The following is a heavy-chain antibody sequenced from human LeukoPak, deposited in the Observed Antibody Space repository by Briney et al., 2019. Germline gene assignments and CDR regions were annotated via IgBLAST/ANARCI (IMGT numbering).Heavy chain of an antibody. D-gene: IGHD2-2*01. CDR1: GFTVSSNY. CDR3: ARALYCSSTSCYDDY. J-gene: IGHJ4*02. V-gene: IGHV3-21*01. Sequence: GGSLRLSCAASGFTVSSNYMSWVRQAPGKGLEWVSSISSSSSYIYYADSVKGRFTISRDNAKNSLYLQMNSLRAEDTAVYYCARALYCSSTSCYDDYWGQGTLVTVSS. CDR2: ISSSSSYI.